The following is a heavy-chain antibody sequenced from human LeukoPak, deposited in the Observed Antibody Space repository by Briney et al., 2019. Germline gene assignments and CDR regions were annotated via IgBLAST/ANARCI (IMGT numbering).Heavy chain of an antibody. V-gene: IGHV5-51*01. CDR1: GYIFISYW. CDR3: ARRQGAAVAGSADY. CDR2: IYPGDSDT. J-gene: IGHJ4*02. D-gene: IGHD6-19*01. Sequence: GESLKISCKGSGYIFISYWIGWVRRLPGKGLEGMGIIYPGDSDTRYSPSFQGQVTISADKSISTAYLQWSSLKASDTAIYYCARRQGAAVAGSADYWGQGTLVTVSS.